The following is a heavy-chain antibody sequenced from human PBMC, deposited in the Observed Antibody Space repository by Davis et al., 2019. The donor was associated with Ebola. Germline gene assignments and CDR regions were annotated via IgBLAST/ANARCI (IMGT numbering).Heavy chain of an antibody. V-gene: IGHV1-18*01. J-gene: IGHJ6*02. D-gene: IGHD3-3*01. CDR1: GYTFTNYG. CDR3: ARCNYDFWSGIGAGYYGMDV. Sequence: ASVKVSCKASGYTFTNYGITWVRQVPGQGFEWMGWISPYNGNTNYAQKVQGRLTMTTDTSTSTAFMELRSLRSDETAVYYCARCNYDFWSGIGAGYYGMDVWGQGTTVTVSS. CDR2: ISPYNGNT.